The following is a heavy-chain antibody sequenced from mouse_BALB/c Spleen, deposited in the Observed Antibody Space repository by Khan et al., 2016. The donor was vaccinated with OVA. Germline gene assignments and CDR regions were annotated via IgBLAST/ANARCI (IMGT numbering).Heavy chain of an antibody. D-gene: IGHD2-10*02. CDR3: TRGYGNYVRYYFDY. CDR1: GCSFIGYN. V-gene: IGHV1-39*01. Sequence: VQLQQSGPELEKPGASVKISCKASGCSFIGYNMNWVKQSNGKSLEWIGNIDPYYGGATYNQKFKGKATLTVDKSSSTAYMQLKSLTSEDSAVYYCTRGYGNYVRYYFDYWGQGTTLTVSS. CDR2: IDPYYGGA. J-gene: IGHJ2*01.